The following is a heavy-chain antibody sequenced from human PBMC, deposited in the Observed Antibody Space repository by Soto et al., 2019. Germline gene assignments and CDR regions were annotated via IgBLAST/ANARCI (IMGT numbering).Heavy chain of an antibody. V-gene: IGHV4-34*01. CDR2: INHSGST. J-gene: IGHJ4*02. CDR3: ARGTLYCSGGSCYRYFDY. CDR1: GGSFSGYY. Sequence: SETLSLTCAVYGGSFSGYYWSWIRQPPGKGLEWIGEINHSGSTNYNPSLKSRVTISVDTSKNQFSLKLSSVTAADTAVYYCARGTLYCSGGSCYRYFDYWGQGTLVTVSS. D-gene: IGHD2-15*01.